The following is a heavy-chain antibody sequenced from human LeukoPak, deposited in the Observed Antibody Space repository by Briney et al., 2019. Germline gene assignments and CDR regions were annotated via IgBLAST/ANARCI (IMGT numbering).Heavy chain of an antibody. CDR2: MNPNSGNT. V-gene: IGHV1-8*01. CDR3: ARGLRYCSSTSCYPY. D-gene: IGHD2-2*01. Sequence: ASVKVSCKASGYTFTSYDINWVRQATGQGLEWMGWMNPNSGNTGYAQKFQGRVTMTRNTSISTAYMELSSLRSEDTAVYCCARGLRYCSSTSCYPYWGQGTLVTVSS. CDR1: GYTFTSYD. J-gene: IGHJ4*02.